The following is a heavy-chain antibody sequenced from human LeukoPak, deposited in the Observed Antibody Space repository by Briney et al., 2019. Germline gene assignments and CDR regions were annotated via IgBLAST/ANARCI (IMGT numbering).Heavy chain of an antibody. CDR3: AREYYYLDY. CDR2: IYSGGST. D-gene: IGHD2/OR15-2a*01. Sequence: GGSLRLPCAASGFIVSSNYMSWVRQAPGKGLEWVSVIYSGGSTYYADSVKGRFTISRDNSKNTLYLQMNSLRAEDTAVYYCAREYYYLDYWGQGTLVAVSS. J-gene: IGHJ4*02. CDR1: GFIVSSNY. V-gene: IGHV3-66*02.